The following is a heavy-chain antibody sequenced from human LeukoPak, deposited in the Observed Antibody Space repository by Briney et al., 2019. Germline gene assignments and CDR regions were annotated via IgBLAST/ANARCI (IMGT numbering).Heavy chain of an antibody. V-gene: IGHV3-30*04. CDR3: ARELRKTYYFGS. J-gene: IGHJ4*02. CDR1: GFTFSSYS. Sequence: GGSLRLSCAASGFTFSSYSMHWVRQAPGKGLEWVAVISYDGSNEYYADSVKGRFTISRDNSKNTLYLQMNSLRAEDTAMYYCARELRKTYYFGSWGQGTLVTVSS. CDR2: ISYDGSNE. D-gene: IGHD3-16*01.